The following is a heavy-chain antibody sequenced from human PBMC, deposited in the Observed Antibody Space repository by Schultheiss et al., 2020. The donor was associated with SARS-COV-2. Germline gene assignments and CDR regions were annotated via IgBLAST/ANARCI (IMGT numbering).Heavy chain of an antibody. J-gene: IGHJ6*02. D-gene: IGHD5-24*01. CDR2: INHSGST. Sequence: SETLSLTCAVYGGSFSGYYWSWIRQPPGKGLEWIGEINHSGSTNYNPSLKSRVTISVDTSKNQFSLKLSSVTAADTAVYYCARSVEMATIELYYYGMDVWGQGTTVTVSS. V-gene: IGHV4-34*01. CDR3: ARSVEMATIELYYYGMDV. CDR1: GGSFSGYY.